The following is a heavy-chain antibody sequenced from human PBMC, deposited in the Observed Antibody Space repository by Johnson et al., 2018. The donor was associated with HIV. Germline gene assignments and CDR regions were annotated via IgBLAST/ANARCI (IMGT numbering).Heavy chain of an antibody. V-gene: IGHV3-30-3*01. CDR1: GFTFSSYA. Sequence: QVQLVESGGGVVQTGRSLRLSCAASGFTFSSYAMHWVRQAPGKGLEWVAIISYDGTNKYYADSVKGRFTISRDNSKNTLYLQMNSLRAEDTAMYYCARVSSIAALLAAFDIWGQGTPVTVPS. D-gene: IGHD6-6*01. J-gene: IGHJ3*02. CDR2: ISYDGTNK. CDR3: ARVSSIAALLAAFDI.